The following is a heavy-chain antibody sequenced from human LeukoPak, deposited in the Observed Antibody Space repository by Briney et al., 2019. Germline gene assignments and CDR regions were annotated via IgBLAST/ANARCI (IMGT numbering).Heavy chain of an antibody. Sequence: SETLSLTCAVYGGSFSGYYWSWIRQSPGKGLEWIGEINHSGSTNYNPSLKSRVTISVDTSKNQFSLKLSSVTAADTAVYYCARRSGYVWGSYRYAWENWGQGTLVIVSS. CDR2: INHSGST. CDR1: GGSFSGYY. CDR3: ARRSGYVWGSYRYAWEN. J-gene: IGHJ4*02. D-gene: IGHD3-16*02. V-gene: IGHV4-34*01.